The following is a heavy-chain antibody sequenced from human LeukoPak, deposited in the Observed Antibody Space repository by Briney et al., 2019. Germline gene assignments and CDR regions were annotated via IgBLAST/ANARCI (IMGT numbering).Heavy chain of an antibody. CDR2: ISGSGGSK. CDR1: GFTFTSYA. J-gene: IGHJ4*02. V-gene: IGHV3-23*01. D-gene: IGHD6-19*01. Sequence: PGGSLRLSCAASGFTFTSYAMTWVHQAPGKGLEWVSRISGSGGSKYYADSVKGRFTISRDDSKNTVYLQMNSLRAEDTVVYYCAKDVNTGYSSAPYYFDYWGQGTLVTVSS. CDR3: AKDVNTGYSSAPYYFDY.